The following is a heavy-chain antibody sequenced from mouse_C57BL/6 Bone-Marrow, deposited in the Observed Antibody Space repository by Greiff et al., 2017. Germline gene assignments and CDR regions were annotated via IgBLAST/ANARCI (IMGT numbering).Heavy chain of an antibody. CDR1: GYTFTSYW. CDR3: ARDDYDAWFAY. Sequence: QVQLQQPGAELVKPGASVKMSCKASGYTFTSYWIPWVKQRPGQGLEWIGDIYPGSGSTTYNEKFKCKATLTVDTSSSTAYMQLISLTSEDCAVYYCARDDYDAWFAYWGQGTLVTVSA. CDR2: IYPGSGST. D-gene: IGHD2-4*01. J-gene: IGHJ3*01. V-gene: IGHV1-55*01.